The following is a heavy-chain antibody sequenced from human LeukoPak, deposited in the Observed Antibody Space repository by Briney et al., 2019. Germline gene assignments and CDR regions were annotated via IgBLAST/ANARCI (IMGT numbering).Heavy chain of an antibody. J-gene: IGHJ4*02. CDR3: ARGYTNGWYLDY. D-gene: IGHD6-19*01. CDR2: VKIGNDNT. Sequence: GASVTVSCKASGYTLASDAIHWVRQAPGQRFEWMGWVKIGNDNTKYSQKFQGRVTFTRDTSASTVYMELSSLRSEDTAVYYCARGYTNGWYLDYWGQGTLVTVSS. CDR1: GYTLASDA. V-gene: IGHV1-3*04.